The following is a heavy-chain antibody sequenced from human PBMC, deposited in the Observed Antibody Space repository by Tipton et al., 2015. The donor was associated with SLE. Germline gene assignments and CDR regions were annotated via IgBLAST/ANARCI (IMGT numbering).Heavy chain of an antibody. D-gene: IGHD5-12*01. Sequence: GSLRLSCAASGFTFSTYAMTWVRQAPGKGLEWVSTISNGGGRIYYRDSVKGRLTISRDNSENTLYLQMNNLRAEDAAVYYCAKVRGYTGYAYRLSLHYAMDVWGQGTTVTVSS. CDR1: GFTFSTYA. CDR2: ISNGGGRI. J-gene: IGHJ6*02. V-gene: IGHV3-23*01. CDR3: AKVRGYTGYAYRLSLHYAMDV.